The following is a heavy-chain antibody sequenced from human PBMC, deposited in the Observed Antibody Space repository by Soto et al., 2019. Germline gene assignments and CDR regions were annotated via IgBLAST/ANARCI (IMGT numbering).Heavy chain of an antibody. CDR1: RFTFSSYA. CDR3: AKALCLMQHRTFNASDI. V-gene: IGHV3-23*01. CDR2: ISGSGGST. Sequence: PGGSLRLSCASSRFTFSSYAMSWVRQAPGKGLEWVSAISGSGGSTYYADSVKRRITISRDNSKNTLYLQMNSLRAEDTHVYYCAKALCLMQHRTFNASDIWCPGIMVTVSS. D-gene: IGHD3-16*01. J-gene: IGHJ3*02.